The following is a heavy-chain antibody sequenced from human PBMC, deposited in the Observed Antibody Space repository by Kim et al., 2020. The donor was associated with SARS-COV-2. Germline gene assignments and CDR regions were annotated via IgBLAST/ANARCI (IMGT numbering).Heavy chain of an antibody. CDR2: IPYDGSNK. CDR1: GFTFSSYA. Sequence: GGSLRLSCAASGFTFSSYAMHWVRQAPGKGLEWVAAIPYDGSNKYYEDSVKGRFTISRDNSKNTLYLQMNSLRAEDTAVYYCARDDRGISHDGMDVWGQGTTVTVCS. J-gene: IGHJ6*02. D-gene: IGHD3-16*01. V-gene: IGHV3-30-3*01. CDR3: ARDDRGISHDGMDV.